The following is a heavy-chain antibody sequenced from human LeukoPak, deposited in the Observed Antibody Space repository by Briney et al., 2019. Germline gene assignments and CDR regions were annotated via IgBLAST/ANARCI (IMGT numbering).Heavy chain of an antibody. Sequence: PGGSLRLSCAASGFTVSSNYMSWVRQAPGKGLEWVSAIDTAGYTYYPGSVKGRFTISRENAKNSSYLQMNSLRAGDTAVYYCSRVNPEAEGFDYWGQGTLVTVSS. D-gene: IGHD6-13*01. J-gene: IGHJ4*02. CDR2: IDTAGYT. V-gene: IGHV3-13*01. CDR3: SRVNPEAEGFDY. CDR1: GFTVSSNY.